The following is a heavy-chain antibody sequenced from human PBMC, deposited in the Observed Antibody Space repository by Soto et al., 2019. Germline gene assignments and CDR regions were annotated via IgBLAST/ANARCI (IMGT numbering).Heavy chain of an antibody. Sequence: QVQLQQWGAGLLKPSETLSLTCAVYGGSFSGYYWNWIRQPPGKGLEWIGDINHSGNTHYNPSLKSRLIISVDTSKNPFSLKVHPVTAADTAVYSCAREGYYDIRRAFHYWGQGTMVTVSS. CDR1: GGSFSGYY. D-gene: IGHD3-22*01. J-gene: IGHJ3*01. CDR3: AREGYYDIRRAFHY. CDR2: INHSGNT. V-gene: IGHV4-34*02.